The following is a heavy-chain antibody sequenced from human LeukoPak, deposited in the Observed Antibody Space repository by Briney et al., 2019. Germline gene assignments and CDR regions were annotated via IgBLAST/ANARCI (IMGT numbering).Heavy chain of an antibody. J-gene: IGHJ3*02. CDR1: GYTFTSYD. CDR3: ARVIDRYCSGGSCTAFDI. Sequence: ASVKVSCKASGYTFTSYDINWVRQATGQGLEWMGWMNPNSGNTGYAQKFQGRVTMTRNTSISTAYMELSSLRSEDTAVYYCARVIDRYCSGGSCTAFDIWGQGTMVTVSS. CDR2: MNPNSGNT. D-gene: IGHD2-15*01. V-gene: IGHV1-8*01.